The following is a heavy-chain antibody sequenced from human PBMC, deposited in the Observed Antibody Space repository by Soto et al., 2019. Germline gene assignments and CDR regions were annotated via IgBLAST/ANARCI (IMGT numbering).Heavy chain of an antibody. Sequence: NPSETLSLTCIVSGDSTSNYYWSWIRQSPGKGLEWIGYISYSGTTNYNSSLTSGDTISVDTSKDQLSLKVTSVTAADTAIYYCACIRGKRGSPIGSWGQGTLVTVSS. CDR2: ISYSGTT. CDR3: ACIRGKRGSPIGS. CDR1: GDSTSNYY. D-gene: IGHD2-21*01. V-gene: IGHV4-59*01. J-gene: IGHJ4*02.